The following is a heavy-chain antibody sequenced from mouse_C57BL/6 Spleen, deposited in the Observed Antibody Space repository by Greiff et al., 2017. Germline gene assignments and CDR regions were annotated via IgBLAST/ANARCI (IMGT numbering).Heavy chain of an antibody. CDR3: TRCDGYLFAY. Sequence: QVHVKQSGAELVRPGASVTLSCKASGYTFTDYEMHWVKQTPLHGLEWIGAIDPETGGTAYNQKFKGKAILTADKSSSTAYMELRSLTSEDSAVYYCTRCDGYLFAYWGQGTLVTVSA. D-gene: IGHD2-3*01. CDR2: IDPETGGT. V-gene: IGHV1-15*01. CDR1: GYTFTDYE. J-gene: IGHJ3*01.